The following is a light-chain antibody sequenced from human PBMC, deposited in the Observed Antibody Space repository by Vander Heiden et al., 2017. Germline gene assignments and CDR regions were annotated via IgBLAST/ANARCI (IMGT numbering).Light chain of an antibody. V-gene: IGKV1-39*01. Sequence: DIQLTQSPSSLPASLGDRATITCRPSQNINNYLDWYQQKPGQAPKLLIYSASSLESGVPARFSGSGSGTDFTLTISSLQAEDVAVYYCQQSYRTPHTFGQGTKLEIK. CDR3: QQSYRTPHT. CDR2: SAS. CDR1: QNINNY. J-gene: IGKJ2*01.